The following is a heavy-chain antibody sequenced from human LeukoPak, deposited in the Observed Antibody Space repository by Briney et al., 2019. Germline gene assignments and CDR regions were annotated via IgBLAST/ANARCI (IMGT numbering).Heavy chain of an antibody. CDR3: ARDERYDSSGYPFDY. CDR2: INPNSGDS. Sequence: ASVKVSCEASGYTFTGYCIHWVRQAPGQGLEWMGWINPNSGDSNYAQNFQGRVTMTRDTSISTAYMELIRLRSNDTAVYYCARDERYDSSGYPFDYWGQGTLVTVSS. D-gene: IGHD3-22*01. V-gene: IGHV1-2*02. J-gene: IGHJ4*02. CDR1: GYTFTGYC.